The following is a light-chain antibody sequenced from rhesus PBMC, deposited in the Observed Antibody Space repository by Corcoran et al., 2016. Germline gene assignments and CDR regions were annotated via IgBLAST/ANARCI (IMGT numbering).Light chain of an antibody. CDR2: EAS. J-gene: IGKJ2*01. Sequence: DIQMTQSPSSLSASVGDRVTITCRARQGITNDLAWYQQKPGETPKLLIYEASSLQSGIPSRFSGSGSGTDFTLTLSSLQSEDFATYYCQHYYSTPYSFGQGTKVEIK. CDR3: QHYYSTPYS. V-gene: IGKV1-25*01. CDR1: QGITND.